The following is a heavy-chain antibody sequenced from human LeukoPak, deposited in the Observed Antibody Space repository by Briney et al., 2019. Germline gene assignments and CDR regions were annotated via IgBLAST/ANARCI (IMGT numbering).Heavy chain of an antibody. D-gene: IGHD3-10*01. CDR1: GGSISSSNW. V-gene: IGHV4-4*02. CDR3: ARGPPYYYGSGSYIPSSFDY. Sequence: TSETLSLTCAVSGGSISSSNWWSWVRQPPGKGLEWIGEIYHSGSTNYNPSLKSRVTISVDKSKNQFSLKLSSVTAADTAVYYCARGPPYYYGSGSYIPSSFDYWGQGTLVTVSS. J-gene: IGHJ4*02. CDR2: IYHSGST.